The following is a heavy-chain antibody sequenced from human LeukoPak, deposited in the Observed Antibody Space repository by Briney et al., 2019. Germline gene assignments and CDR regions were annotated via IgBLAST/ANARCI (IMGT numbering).Heavy chain of an antibody. Sequence: PSEALSLTCAVYGGSFSAYYWSWIRQPPGKGLEGIGEINHSGSTNYNPSLKSRVNTSVDTSKNQFSLKLSSVTAADTAVYYCARVSRLWWARDIWGQGTMVTVSS. J-gene: IGHJ3*02. CDR3: ARVSRLWWARDI. CDR2: INHSGST. CDR1: GGSFSAYY. V-gene: IGHV4-34*01. D-gene: IGHD2-21*01.